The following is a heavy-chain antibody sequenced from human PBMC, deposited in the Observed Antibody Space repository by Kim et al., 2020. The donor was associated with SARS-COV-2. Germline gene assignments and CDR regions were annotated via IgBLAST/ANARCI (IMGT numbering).Heavy chain of an antibody. CDR2: IDPSDSYN. D-gene: IGHD6-13*01. J-gene: IGHJ5*02. CDR1: GYSFTSYW. V-gene: IGHV5-10-1*01. Sequence: GESLKISCKGSGYSFTSYWISWVRQMPGKGLEWMGRIDPSDSYNNYSPSFQGHVTISADKSISTAYLQWSSLKASDTAMYYCARHFRGSSWYWFWFDPWGQGSLVTVSS. CDR3: ARHFRGSSWYWFWFDP.